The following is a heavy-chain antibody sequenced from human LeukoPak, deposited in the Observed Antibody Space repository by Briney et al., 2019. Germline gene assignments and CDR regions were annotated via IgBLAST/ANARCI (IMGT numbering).Heavy chain of an antibody. CDR3: ARELIAAVYAFDI. D-gene: IGHD6-13*01. J-gene: IGHJ3*02. Sequence: GRSLRLACAASGFTFSSYAMHWVRQAPGKGLEWVAVISYDGSNKYYAGSVKGRFTISRDNSKNTLYLQMNSLRAEDTAVYYCARELIAAVYAFDIWGQGTMVTVSS. CDR1: GFTFSSYA. V-gene: IGHV3-30*04. CDR2: ISYDGSNK.